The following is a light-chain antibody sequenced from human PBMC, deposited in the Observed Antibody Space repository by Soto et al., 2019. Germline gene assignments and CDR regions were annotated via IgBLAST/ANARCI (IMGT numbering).Light chain of an antibody. CDR1: SSNIGAGYD. CDR2: GNS. J-gene: IGLJ1*01. Sequence: QSVLTQPPSVSGAPGPRVTISCTGSSSNIGAGYDVHWYQQLPGTAPKLLIYGNSNRPSGVPDRFSGSKSGTSASLAITGLQAEDEADYYCQSYDSSLSGSVFGPGNKVTLL. V-gene: IGLV1-40*01. CDR3: QSYDSSLSGSV.